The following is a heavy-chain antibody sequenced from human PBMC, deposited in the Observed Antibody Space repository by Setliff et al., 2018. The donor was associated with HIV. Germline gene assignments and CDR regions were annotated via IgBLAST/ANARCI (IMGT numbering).Heavy chain of an antibody. CDR3: ARYVSPYSTGFYSMAAWFDP. D-gene: IGHD3-9*01. V-gene: IGHV4-39*01. CDR2: IYYTGTT. CDR1: DGSIISSGYY. J-gene: IGHJ5*02. Sequence: SETLSLTCTVSDGSIISSGYYGAWIRLSTRKGLEWIGTIYYTGTTYYNPSLRGRVTISIDTSKNEFSLKMNSVTAADTAVYHCARYVSPYSTGFYSMAAWFDPWGQGTLVTVSS.